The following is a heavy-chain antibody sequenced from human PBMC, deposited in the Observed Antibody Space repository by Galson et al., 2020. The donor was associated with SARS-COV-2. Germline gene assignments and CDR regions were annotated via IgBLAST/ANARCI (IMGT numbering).Heavy chain of an antibody. D-gene: IGHD2-21*01. Sequence: ASVPVSCKASGYTFLSFYIHWVRPAPGQGLEWMGVINPRGDITYYAQKLRGRVTVTRDMSTQTVYMELSSLPSEDTAVYYCAGEWGDIYSAGFDYWGQGSLVVVSS. CDR3: AGEWGDIYSAGFDY. CDR2: INPRGDIT. CDR1: GYTFLSFY. V-gene: IGHV1-46*04. J-gene: IGHJ4*02.